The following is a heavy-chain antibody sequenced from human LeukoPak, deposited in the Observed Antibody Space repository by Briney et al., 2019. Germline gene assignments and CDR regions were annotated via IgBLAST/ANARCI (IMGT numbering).Heavy chain of an antibody. CDR2: INPNSGGT. D-gene: IGHD6-19*01. J-gene: IGHJ4*02. Sequence: ASVKVSCKAAGYTFTGYYMHWVRQAPGQGLEWMGWINPNSGGTNYAQKFQGRVTMTRDTSISTGYVELSRLRFDDTAVYYCARVASGWYFDYWGQGTLVTVSS. CDR3: ARVASGWYFDY. CDR1: GYTFTGYY. V-gene: IGHV1-2*02.